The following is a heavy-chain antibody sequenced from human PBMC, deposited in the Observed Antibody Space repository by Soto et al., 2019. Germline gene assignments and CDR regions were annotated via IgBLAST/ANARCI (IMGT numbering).Heavy chain of an antibody. CDR3: VRSIAAAGLHDAFDI. CDR2: IWYDGSNK. J-gene: IGHJ3*02. D-gene: IGHD6-13*01. CDR1: GFTFSSYG. Sequence: GGSLRLSCAASGFTFSSYGMHWVRQAPGKGLEWVAVIWYDGSNKYYADSVKGRFTISRDNSKNTLYLQMNSLRAEDTAVYYCVRSIAAAGLHDAFDIWGQGTMVTVSS. V-gene: IGHV3-33*01.